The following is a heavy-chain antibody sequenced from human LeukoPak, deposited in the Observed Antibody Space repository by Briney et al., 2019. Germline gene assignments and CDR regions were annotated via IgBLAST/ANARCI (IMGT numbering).Heavy chain of an antibody. Sequence: SETLSLTCAVYGGSFSGYYWSWIRQPPGKGLEWIGEINHSGSTNYNPSLKSRVTISVDTSKNQFSLKLSSVTAADTAVYYCARGLSGWYRGEYFQHWGQGTLVTVSS. CDR2: INHSGST. CDR3: ARGLSGWYRGEYFQH. J-gene: IGHJ1*01. CDR1: GGSFSGYY. V-gene: IGHV4-34*01. D-gene: IGHD6-19*01.